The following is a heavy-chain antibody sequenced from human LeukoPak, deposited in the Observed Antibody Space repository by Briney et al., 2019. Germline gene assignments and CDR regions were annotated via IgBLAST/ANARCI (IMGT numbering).Heavy chain of an antibody. CDR1: GFTFSSYA. D-gene: IGHD2-2*01. CDR3: ARTGVVPAAFDY. CDR2: ISGSGGST. J-gene: IGHJ4*02. V-gene: IGHV3-23*01. Sequence: GGSLRLSCAASGFTFSSYAMSWVRQAPGKGLEWVSAISGSGGSTYYADSVKGRFTISRDNSKNTLYLQMNSLKAEDTAVYYCARTGVVPAAFDYWGQGTLVTVSS.